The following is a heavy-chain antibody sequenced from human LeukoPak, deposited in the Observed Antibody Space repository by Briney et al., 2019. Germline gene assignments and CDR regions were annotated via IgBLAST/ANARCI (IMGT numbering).Heavy chain of an antibody. Sequence: GGSLTLSCAASGFTFSGSAMHWVRQASGKGLEWVGRIRSKANSYATAYAASVKGRFTISRDDSKNTAYLQMNSLKTEDTAVYYCTRHATAYYYDSSGYYTYYYYMDVWGKGTTVTVSS. CDR2: IRSKANSYAT. CDR1: GFTFSGSA. CDR3: TRHATAYYYDSSGYYTYYYYMDV. J-gene: IGHJ6*03. D-gene: IGHD3-22*01. V-gene: IGHV3-73*01.